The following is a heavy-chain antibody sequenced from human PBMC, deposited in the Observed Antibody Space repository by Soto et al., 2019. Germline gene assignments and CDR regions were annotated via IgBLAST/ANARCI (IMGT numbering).Heavy chain of an antibody. D-gene: IGHD5-12*01. V-gene: IGHV4-38-2*01. CDR2: IYHSGTT. Sequence: SETLSLTCAVSSFSISSGYYWGWVRQPPGKGLEWIGSIYHSGTTNYSPSLKSRVTISIDTSKNQFSLKLSSVTAADTAVYYCARGGYSGYDPSYYFDYWGQGTLVTVSS. CDR1: SFSISSGYY. CDR3: ARGGYSGYDPSYYFDY. J-gene: IGHJ4*02.